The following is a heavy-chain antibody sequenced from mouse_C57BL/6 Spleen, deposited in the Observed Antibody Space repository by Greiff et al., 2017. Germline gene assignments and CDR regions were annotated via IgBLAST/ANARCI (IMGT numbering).Heavy chain of an antibody. J-gene: IGHJ4*01. V-gene: IGHV1-72*01. Sequence: QVHVKQPGAELVKPGASVKLSCKASGYTFPSYWMHWVKQRPGRGLEWIGRIDPTSGGTKYNEKFKSKATLTVDKPSSTAYMQLSSLTSEDSAVYYCAREGYTIYAMDYWGQGTSVTVSS. CDR1: GYTFPSYW. CDR3: AREGYTIYAMDY. CDR2: IDPTSGGT. D-gene: IGHD2-2*01.